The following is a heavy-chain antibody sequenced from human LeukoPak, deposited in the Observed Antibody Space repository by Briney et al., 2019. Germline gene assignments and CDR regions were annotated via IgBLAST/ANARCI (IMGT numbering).Heavy chain of an antibody. CDR2: INPNNGGT. V-gene: IGHV1-2*02. CDR1: GYTFTGYF. Sequence: ASVKVSCKASGYTFTGYFIHWVRQAPGQGLEWMGWINPNNGGTKYAQKFQDRVTMTRDTSISTAYMSLSRLRSDDTAVYYYARDERYDSSGYPFDYWGQGALVTVSS. CDR3: ARDERYDSSGYPFDY. J-gene: IGHJ4*02. D-gene: IGHD3-22*01.